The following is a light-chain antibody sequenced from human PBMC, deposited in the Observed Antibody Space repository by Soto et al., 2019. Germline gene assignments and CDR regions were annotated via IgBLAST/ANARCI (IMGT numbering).Light chain of an antibody. Sequence: EIILTQSPDTLSLSPGERATLSCRASQTVSSNYLAWCQQRPGQAPRLLIYGASTRATDMPGRFSGRGAGAEFTLTISSLQSEDFAVYYCQQYRSWPRTFGQGTKVEIK. CDR2: GAS. J-gene: IGKJ1*01. CDR3: QQYRSWPRT. V-gene: IGKV3-15*01. CDR1: QTVSSN.